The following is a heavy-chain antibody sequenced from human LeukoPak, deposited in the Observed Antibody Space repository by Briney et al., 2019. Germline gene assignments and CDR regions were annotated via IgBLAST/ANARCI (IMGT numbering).Heavy chain of an antibody. D-gene: IGHD4-23*01. CDR2: IYYTGST. V-gene: IGHV4-39*01. J-gene: IGHJ6*03. CDR1: GGSISSSSYY. Sequence: SETLSLTCTVSGGSISSSSYYWGWIRQPPGKGLEWIGSIYYTGSTYYNPSLKSRVTISVDASKNQFSLKLSSVTAADTAVYYCARLHYGGNYGYYYYYMDVWGKGTTVTVSS. CDR3: ARLHYGGNYGYYYYYMDV.